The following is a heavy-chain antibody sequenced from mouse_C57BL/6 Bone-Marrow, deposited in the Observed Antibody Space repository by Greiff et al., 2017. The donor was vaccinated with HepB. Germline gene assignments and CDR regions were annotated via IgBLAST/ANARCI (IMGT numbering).Heavy chain of an antibody. J-gene: IGHJ3*01. CDR2: INPNNGGT. CDR1: GYTFTDYY. D-gene: IGHD1-1*01. Sequence: VQLQQSGPELVKPGASVKISCKASGYTFTDYYMNWVKQSHGKSLEWIGDINPNNGGTSYNQKFKGKATLTVYKSSSTAYMELRSLTSEDSAVYYCARLEGNYYGSSYVCAYWGQGTLVTVSA. CDR3: ARLEGNYYGSSYVCAY. V-gene: IGHV1-26*01.